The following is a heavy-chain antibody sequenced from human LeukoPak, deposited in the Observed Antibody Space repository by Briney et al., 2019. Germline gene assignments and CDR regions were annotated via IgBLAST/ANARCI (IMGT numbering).Heavy chain of an antibody. Sequence: NPGGSLRLSCAASGFTFSSYSMNWVRQAPGKGLEWVSSISSSSSYIYYADSVKGRFTISRDNAKNSLYLQMNSLRAEDTAVYYCARDGGRDGYNFPPYWGQGTLVPVSS. CDR2: ISSSSSYI. J-gene: IGHJ4*02. V-gene: IGHV3-21*01. D-gene: IGHD5-24*01. CDR1: GFTFSSYS. CDR3: ARDGGRDGYNFPPY.